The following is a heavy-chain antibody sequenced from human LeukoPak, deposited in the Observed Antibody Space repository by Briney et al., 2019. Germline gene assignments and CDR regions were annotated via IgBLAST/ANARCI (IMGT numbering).Heavy chain of an antibody. Sequence: GGSLRLSCVASGFTFSDYWMSWVRQAPGKGXEWVANIKQDGSEKYYVDSAKGRFTISRDNAKSSLYLQMNSLRAEDTALYYCASGDSFDDWGQGTLVTVSS. CDR2: IKQDGSEK. J-gene: IGHJ4*02. CDR1: GFTFSDYW. D-gene: IGHD7-27*01. V-gene: IGHV3-7*01. CDR3: ASGDSFDD.